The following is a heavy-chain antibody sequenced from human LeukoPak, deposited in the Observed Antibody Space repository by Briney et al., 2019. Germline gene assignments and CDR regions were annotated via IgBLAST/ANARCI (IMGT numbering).Heavy chain of an antibody. CDR3: ARRPYYYDSSGRPLEAFDI. D-gene: IGHD3-22*01. V-gene: IGHV5-51*01. CDR1: GYSFTSYW. CDR2: IYPGDSDT. Sequence: GESLKISCKASGYSFTSYWIGWVRQTPGKGLEWMGIIYPGDSDTRYSPSFQGQVTISADKSISTAYLQWSSLKASDTAMYYCARRPYYYDSSGRPLEAFDIWGQGTMVTVSS. J-gene: IGHJ3*02.